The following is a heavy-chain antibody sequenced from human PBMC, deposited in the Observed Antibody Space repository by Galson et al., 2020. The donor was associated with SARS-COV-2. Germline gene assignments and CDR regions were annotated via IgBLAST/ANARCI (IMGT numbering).Heavy chain of an antibody. CDR3: AKDLYGYCSSTSCYGGSDY. Sequence: GGSLRLSCAASGFTFSSYAMSWVRQAPGKGLEWVSAISGSGGSTYYADSVKGRFTISRDNSKNTLYLQMNSLRAEDTAVYYCAKDLYGYCSSTSCYGGSDYWGQGTLVTVSS. V-gene: IGHV3-23*01. CDR2: ISGSGGST. D-gene: IGHD2-2*01. J-gene: IGHJ4*02. CDR1: GFTFSSYA.